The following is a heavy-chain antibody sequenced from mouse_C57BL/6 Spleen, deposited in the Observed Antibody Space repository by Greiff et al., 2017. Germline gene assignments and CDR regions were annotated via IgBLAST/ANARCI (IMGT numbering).Heavy chain of an antibody. CDR3: ATHYDYVYAMDY. V-gene: IGHV1-76*01. J-gene: IGHJ4*01. Sequence: VQLQQSGAELVRPGASVKLSCKASGYTFTDYYINWVKQRPGQGLEWIARIYPGSGNTYYNEKFKGKATLTAEKSSSTAYMQLSSLTSEDSAVYFCATHYDYVYAMDYWGQGTSVTVSS. D-gene: IGHD2-4*01. CDR2: IYPGSGNT. CDR1: GYTFTDYY.